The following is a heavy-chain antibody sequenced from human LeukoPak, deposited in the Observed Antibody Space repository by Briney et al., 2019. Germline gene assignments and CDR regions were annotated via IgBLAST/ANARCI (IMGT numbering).Heavy chain of an antibody. Sequence: SETLSLTCTESGGSISSDDYYWNWIRQPAGRGLEWIGRIYTTGNTMYNPSLESRVSMSIDTSKNQVSLKVKSVTAADAAVYYCARGGTLFTFFDSWGQGTLVTVSS. V-gene: IGHV4-61*02. CDR1: GGSISSDDYY. J-gene: IGHJ4*02. CDR3: ARGGTLFTFFDS. CDR2: IYTTGNT.